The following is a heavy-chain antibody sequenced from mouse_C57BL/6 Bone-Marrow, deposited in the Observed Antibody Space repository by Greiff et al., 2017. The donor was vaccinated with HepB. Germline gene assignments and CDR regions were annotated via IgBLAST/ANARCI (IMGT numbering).Heavy chain of an antibody. CDR2: ISNGGGST. CDR1: GFTFSDYY. D-gene: IGHD1-1*01. CDR3: ARHYCYGSSWSYWYFDV. V-gene: IGHV5-12*01. J-gene: IGHJ1*03. Sequence: EVKVVESGGGLVQPGGSLKLSCAASGFTFSDYYMYWVRQTPEKRLEWVAYISNGGGSTYYPDTVKGRFTISRDNAKNTLYLQMSRLKSEDTAMYYCARHYCYGSSWSYWYFDVWGTGTTVTVSS.